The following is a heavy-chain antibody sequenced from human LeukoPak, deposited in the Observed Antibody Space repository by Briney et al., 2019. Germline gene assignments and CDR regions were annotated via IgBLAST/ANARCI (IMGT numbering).Heavy chain of an antibody. CDR1: GFTFNKDG. Sequence: GGSLRLSCAASGFTFNKDGMSWVRQAPGKGLEWVSTVNENGAETHYADSVKGRFTISRDNSKNSVLLQMNSLRAGDTALYYCTKGDGGWYPIDYWGPGTLVIVSS. V-gene: IGHV3-23*01. D-gene: IGHD6-19*01. J-gene: IGHJ4*02. CDR3: TKGDGGWYPIDY. CDR2: VNENGAET.